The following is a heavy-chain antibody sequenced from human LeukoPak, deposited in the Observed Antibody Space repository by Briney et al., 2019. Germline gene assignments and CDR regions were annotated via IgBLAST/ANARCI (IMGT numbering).Heavy chain of an antibody. CDR2: IYSGGST. V-gene: IGHV3-53*01. Sequence: GGSLRLSCVASGFTVSSNYMSWVRQAPGKGLEWVSVIYSGGSTYYADSVKGGFTISRDNSKNTLYLQMNSLRAEDTAVYYCAKSVAAAETDAFDIWGQGTMVTVSS. CDR3: AKSVAAAETDAFDI. D-gene: IGHD6-13*01. CDR1: GFTVSSNY. J-gene: IGHJ3*02.